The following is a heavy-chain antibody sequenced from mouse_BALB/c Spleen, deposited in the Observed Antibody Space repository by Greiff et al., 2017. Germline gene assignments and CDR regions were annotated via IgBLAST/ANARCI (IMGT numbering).Heavy chain of an antibody. J-gene: IGHJ4*01. CDR1: GFTFSSYG. CDR3: ARERDYDYDRGAMDY. V-gene: IGHV5-6*01. D-gene: IGHD2-4*01. CDR2: ISSGGSYT. Sequence: EAHLVESGGDLVKPGGSLKLSCAASGFTFSSYGMSWVRQTPDKRLEWVATISSGGSYTYYPDSVKGRFTISRDNAKNTLYLQMSSLKSEDTAMYYCARERDYDYDRGAMDYWGQGTSVTVSS.